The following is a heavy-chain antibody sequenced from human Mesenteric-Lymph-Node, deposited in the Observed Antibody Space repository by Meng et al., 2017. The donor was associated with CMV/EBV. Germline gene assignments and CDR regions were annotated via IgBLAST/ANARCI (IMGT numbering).Heavy chain of an antibody. V-gene: IGHV4-34*01. CDR2: INHSGST. CDR1: GGSFSGYY. CDR3: ARRRGMDV. J-gene: IGHJ6*02. Sequence: SETLSLTCAVYGGSFSGYYWSWIRQPPGKGLEWIGEINHSGSTNYNPSLKSRVTISVDTSKNQFSLKLSSVTAADTAVYYCARRRGMDVWGQGTTVTVSS.